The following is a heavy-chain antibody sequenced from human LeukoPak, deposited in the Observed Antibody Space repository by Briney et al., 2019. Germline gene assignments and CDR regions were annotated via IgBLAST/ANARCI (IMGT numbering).Heavy chain of an antibody. D-gene: IGHD3-10*01. V-gene: IGHV1-8*01. CDR3: ATRGWFGELVAFDI. J-gene: IGHJ3*02. Sequence: PLASLRVSCKASGYTFTSYDISWVRQATGQGLEWVGWINANSGNTGYAQTFKGRVTITRTTSRTTCYMKLSSLRAEDTAFYYFATRGWFGELVAFDIWGQGTMVTVSS. CDR2: INANSGNT. CDR1: GYTFTSYD.